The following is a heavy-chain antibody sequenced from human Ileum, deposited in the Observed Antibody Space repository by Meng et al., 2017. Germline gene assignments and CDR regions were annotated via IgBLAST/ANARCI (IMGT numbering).Heavy chain of an antibody. D-gene: IGHD1-26*01. V-gene: IGHV4-61*05. Sequence: QLQLQESGPGLVKPSETLSLTCTVSGDSISTYTYYWGWIRQPPGKGLEWIGYIYYSGSTNYNPSFKSRVTISVDTSKNQFSLKLSSVTAADTAVYYCASGNSKWEPFDYWGQGTLVTVSS. CDR2: IYYSGST. CDR1: GDSISTYTYY. J-gene: IGHJ4*02. CDR3: ASGNSKWEPFDY.